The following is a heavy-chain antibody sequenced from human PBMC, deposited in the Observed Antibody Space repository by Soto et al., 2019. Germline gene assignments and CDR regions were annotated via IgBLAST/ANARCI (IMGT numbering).Heavy chain of an antibody. D-gene: IGHD3-22*01. V-gene: IGHV4-30-2*01. CDR3: ARGGVDYYDSSGYYFSPYYFDY. J-gene: IGHJ4*02. CDR2: IYHSGST. CDR1: GGCISSGGYS. Sequence: NSSVGGGCISSGGYSCSRIKQPPGKGLEWIGYIYHSGSTYYNPSLKSRVTISVDRSKNQFSLKLSSVTAADTAVYYCARGGVDYYDSSGYYFSPYYFDYWGQGTLVTVSS.